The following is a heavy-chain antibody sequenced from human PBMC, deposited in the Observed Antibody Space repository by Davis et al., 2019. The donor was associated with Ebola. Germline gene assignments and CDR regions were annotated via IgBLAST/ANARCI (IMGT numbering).Heavy chain of an antibody. CDR3: ARESGGTPSDYYYGMDV. V-gene: IGHV3-21*01. CDR1: GFTFSSYN. J-gene: IGHJ6*04. Sequence: GGSLRLSCTSSGFTFSSYNMNWVRQAPGKGPEWLSSISGGSSYIFYAASVKGRFTISRDNSKNTLYLQMNSLRAEDTAVYYCARESGGTPSDYYYGMDVWGKGTTVTVSS. CDR2: ISGGSSYI. D-gene: IGHD1-7*01.